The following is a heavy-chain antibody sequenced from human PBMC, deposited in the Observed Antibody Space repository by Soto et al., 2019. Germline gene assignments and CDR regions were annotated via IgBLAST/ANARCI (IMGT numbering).Heavy chain of an antibody. CDR1: GFTFSSYA. J-gene: IGHJ4*02. V-gene: IGHV3-23*01. Sequence: GSLRLSCAASGFTFSSYAMSWVRQAPGKGLEWVSAISGSGSNTYYADSVKGRFTISRDNSNNTLYLQMNSLRAEDTAVYYCAKEGIMGFSGYFDYWGQGTLVTVSS. CDR3: AKEGIMGFSGYFDY. CDR2: ISGSGSNT. D-gene: IGHD1-26*01.